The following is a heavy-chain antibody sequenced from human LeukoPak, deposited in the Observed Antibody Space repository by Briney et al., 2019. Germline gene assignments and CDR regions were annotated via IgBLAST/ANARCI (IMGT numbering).Heavy chain of an antibody. CDR3: AREGIPSSGWR. Sequence: GGSLRLSCAASGFSVRYNYMTWVRQAPGKGLECVSLIHSDGSAFYADSVKGRFTISRDDSKSTLYLQMNSLRTEDTGVYYCAREGIPSSGWRWGRRTLATVSS. D-gene: IGHD6-25*01. CDR2: IHSDGSA. CDR1: GFSVRYNY. V-gene: IGHV3-53*01. J-gene: IGHJ4*02.